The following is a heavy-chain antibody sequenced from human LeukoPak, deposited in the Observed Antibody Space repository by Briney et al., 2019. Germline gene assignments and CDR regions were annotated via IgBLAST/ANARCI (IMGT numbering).Heavy chain of an antibody. Sequence: VASVKVSCKASGYTFTSYGISWVRQAPGQGLEWMGWISAYNGNTNYAQKFQGRVTITADKSTSTAYMELSSLRSEDTAVYYCASRNWNDRARHGANLDYWGQGTLVTVSS. CDR2: ISAYNGNT. CDR3: ASRNWNDRARHGANLDY. J-gene: IGHJ4*02. D-gene: IGHD1-1*01. V-gene: IGHV1-18*01. CDR1: GYTFTSYG.